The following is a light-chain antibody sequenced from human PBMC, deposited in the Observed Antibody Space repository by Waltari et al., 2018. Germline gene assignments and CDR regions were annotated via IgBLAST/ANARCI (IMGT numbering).Light chain of an antibody. Sequence: DIQMTQSPSTLSASVGDRVTITCRASQSISTWLAWYQHKPGNAPKLLIYEASNLQSEVLSRFSGSGSGTEFALTISSLQPDDFATYYCQHYSNYPRTFGQGTKVEIK. CDR2: EAS. CDR3: QHYSNYPRT. CDR1: QSISTW. J-gene: IGKJ1*01. V-gene: IGKV1-5*03.